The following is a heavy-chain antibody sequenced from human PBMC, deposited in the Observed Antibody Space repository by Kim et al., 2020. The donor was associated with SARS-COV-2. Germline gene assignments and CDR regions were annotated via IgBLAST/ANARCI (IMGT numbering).Heavy chain of an antibody. J-gene: IGHJ4*02. CDR3: AKGLYGYCYDN. Sequence: GGSLRLSCAASGFTFSSYTMNWVRQAPGKGLEWVSSVNGAGTHTYYADSVRGRFTISRDNSKNTLDLQMNSLSAEDTAVYYCAKGLYGYCYDNWGQGTLVTVSP. V-gene: IGHV3-23*01. CDR1: GFTFSSYT. D-gene: IGHD5-18*01. CDR2: VNGAGTHT.